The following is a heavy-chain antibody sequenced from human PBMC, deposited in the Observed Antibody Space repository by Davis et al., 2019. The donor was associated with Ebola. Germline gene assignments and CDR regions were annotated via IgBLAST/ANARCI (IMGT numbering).Heavy chain of an antibody. V-gene: IGHV3-23*01. CDR3: AKGGSGWPSDYSYGMGV. CDR2: ITSSGGST. CDR1: GVSFSSYA. J-gene: IGHJ6*04. D-gene: IGHD6-19*01. Sequence: PGGSLRLSCAASGVSFSSYAMTWARQAPGQGLEWVSAITSSGGSTYYADSVKGRFTISRDKSKNTLYLQMNSLRVEDTAVYYCAKGGSGWPSDYSYGMGVWGKGTTVTVSS.